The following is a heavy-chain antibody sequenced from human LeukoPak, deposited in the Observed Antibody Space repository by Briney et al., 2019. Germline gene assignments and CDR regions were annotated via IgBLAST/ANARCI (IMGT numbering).Heavy chain of an antibody. J-gene: IGHJ5*02. CDR1: GFTFSSYA. CDR3: AKDRTGNYVAWFDP. V-gene: IGHV3-23*01. D-gene: IGHD4-11*01. CDR2: ISSGGGST. Sequence: GGSLRLSCAASGFTFSSYAMSWVRQAPGKGLEWVSSISSGGGSTYYADSVKGRITISRDNSKNTRYLQMNSLRAEDAAVYYCAKDRTGNYVAWFDPWGQGTLVTVSS.